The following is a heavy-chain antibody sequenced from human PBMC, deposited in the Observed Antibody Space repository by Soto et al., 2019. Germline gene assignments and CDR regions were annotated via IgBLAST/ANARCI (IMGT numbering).Heavy chain of an antibody. CDR3: AKDQLTMRSGGDY. CDR1: VGILSSYA. CDR2: IIPIFGTA. V-gene: IGHV1-69*06. D-gene: IGHD3-10*01. J-gene: IGHJ4*02. Sequence: PVRVSCRDSVGILSSYAIRWVRQAPGQGLEWMGGIIPIFGTANYAQKFQGRVTITADKSTSTAYMELSSLRSEDTAVFYCAKDQLTMRSGGDYWGQGTLVTVSS.